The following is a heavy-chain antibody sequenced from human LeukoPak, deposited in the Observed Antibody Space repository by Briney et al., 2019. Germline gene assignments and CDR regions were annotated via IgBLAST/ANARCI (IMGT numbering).Heavy chain of an antibody. CDR2: IIPIFGTA. D-gene: IGHD3-10*01. CDR3: ARAWIPPVRGANPWYYFDY. V-gene: IGHV1-69*13. CDR1: GGTFSSYA. J-gene: IGHJ4*02. Sequence: SVKVSCKASGGTFSSYAISWVRQAPGQGLEWMGGIIPIFGTANYAQKFQGRVTITADESTSTAYMELSSLRSEDTAVYYCARAWIPPVRGANPWYYFDYWGQGTLVTVSS.